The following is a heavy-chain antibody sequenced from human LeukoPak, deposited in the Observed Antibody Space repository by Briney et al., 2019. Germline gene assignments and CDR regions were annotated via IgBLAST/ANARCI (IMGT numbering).Heavy chain of an antibody. V-gene: IGHV5-51*01. J-gene: IGHJ5*02. CDR3: ARHLRGYCSGGTCWDNWLDP. CDR2: ICSGDSET. CDR1: GSRVTNFW. Sequence: GESLKISCKASGSRVTNFWIGWVRQMPGKGLEWMGIICSGDSETRYSPSFQGQVTISFDTSIKTSFLQWSSLKASDTGTYCARHLRGYCSGGTCWDNWLDPWGQGTLVIVSS. D-gene: IGHD2-15*01.